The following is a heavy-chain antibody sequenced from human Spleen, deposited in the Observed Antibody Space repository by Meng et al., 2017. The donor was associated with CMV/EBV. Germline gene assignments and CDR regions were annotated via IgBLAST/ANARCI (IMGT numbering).Heavy chain of an antibody. CDR3: ARQDCSSTSCHSYYFDY. V-gene: IGHV5-51*01. D-gene: IGHD2-2*01. CDR2: IYPGDSDT. CDR1: GYSFTSYW. J-gene: IGHJ4*02. Sequence: GESLKISCKGSGYSFTSYWIGWVRQMPGKGLEWMGIIYPGDSDTRCSPSFQGQVTISADKSISTAYLQWSSLKASDTAMYYCARQDCSSTSCHSYYFDYWGQGTLVTVSS.